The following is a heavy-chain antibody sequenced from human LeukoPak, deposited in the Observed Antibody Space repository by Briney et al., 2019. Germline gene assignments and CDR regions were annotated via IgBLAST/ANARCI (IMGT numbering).Heavy chain of an antibody. CDR3: AQDRSGSGYYYYGMDV. Sequence: GSLRLSCAASGFTFSSYAMSWVRQAPGKGLEWVSVISGSGGSTYYADSVKGRFTISRDNSKNTLYLQMNSLRAEDTAVYYCAQDRSGSGYYYYGMDVWGQGTTVTVSS. D-gene: IGHD1-1*01. CDR2: ISGSGGST. V-gene: IGHV3-23*01. CDR1: GFTFSSYA. J-gene: IGHJ6*02.